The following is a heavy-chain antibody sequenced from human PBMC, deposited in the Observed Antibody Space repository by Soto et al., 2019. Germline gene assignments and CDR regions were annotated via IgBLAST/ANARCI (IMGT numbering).Heavy chain of an antibody. D-gene: IGHD2-2*01. CDR1: GFTFTNYL. J-gene: IGHJ4*02. V-gene: IGHV3-23*05. CDR3: AKDTYSRSWYF. Sequence: RRLSCAASGFTFTNYLMTWVRQAPGKGLEWVSSIDKSGGDTYYADSVKGRFTISRDNSKNTLYLQMNGLRAEDTALYYCAKDTYSRSWYFWGQGTLVTVSS. CDR2: IDKSGGDT.